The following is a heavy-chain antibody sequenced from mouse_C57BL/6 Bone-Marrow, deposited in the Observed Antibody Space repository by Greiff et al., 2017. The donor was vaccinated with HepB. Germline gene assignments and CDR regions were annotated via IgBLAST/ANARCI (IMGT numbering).Heavy chain of an antibody. CDR3: ARGYGSSSAWFAY. V-gene: IGHV5-4*01. D-gene: IGHD1-1*01. J-gene: IGHJ3*01. Sequence: EVQRVESGGGLVKPGGSLKLSCAASGFTFSSYAMSWVRQTPEKRLEWVATISDGGSYTYYPDNVKGRFTISRDNAKNNLYLQMSHLKSEDTAMYYCARGYGSSSAWFAYWGQGTLVTVSA. CDR2: ISDGGSYT. CDR1: GFTFSSYA.